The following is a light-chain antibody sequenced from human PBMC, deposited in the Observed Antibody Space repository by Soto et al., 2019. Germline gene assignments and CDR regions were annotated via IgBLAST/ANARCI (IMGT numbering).Light chain of an antibody. V-gene: IGKV3-20*01. J-gene: IGKJ2*01. CDR2: AAS. CDR1: QSVSSRY. Sequence: EIVLTQSPGTLSLSPGERATLSCRASQSVSSRYLAWYQQKPGQAPRLLIYAASSRATGTPDRFSGSGSGTHFTLTINRLEPEGFALYYCQQYGGSPLYTFGQGTKLEIK. CDR3: QQYGGSPLYT.